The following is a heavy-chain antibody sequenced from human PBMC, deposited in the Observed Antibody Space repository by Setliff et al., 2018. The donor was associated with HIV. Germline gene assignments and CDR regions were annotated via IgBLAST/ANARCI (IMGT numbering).Heavy chain of an antibody. J-gene: IGHJ3*02. V-gene: IGHV4-30-4*08. CDR2: IYYSGSA. CDR3: ARLGYSGSLVGAFDI. Sequence: SETLSLTCTVSGGSISSGDYFLSWIRQAPGKGLEWIGCIYYSGSAYYNPSLQRRVTISVDTSKNQVSLKLNSMTAADTAVYYCARLGYSGSLVGAFDIWGQGTMVTVSS. CDR1: GGSISSGDYF. D-gene: IGHD1-26*01.